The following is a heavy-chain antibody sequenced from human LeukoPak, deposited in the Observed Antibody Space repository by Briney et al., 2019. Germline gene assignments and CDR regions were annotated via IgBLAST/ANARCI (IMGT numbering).Heavy chain of an antibody. Sequence: TGGSLRLSCADSGFTFSSYWMHWVRQAPGKGLVWISRINSDGSTTNYADYVKGRFTISRDNAKNTLYLQMNSLRAEDTAMYYCARGSAVTGVHWGQGTLVTVSS. CDR1: GFTFSSYW. V-gene: IGHV3-74*01. CDR3: ARGSAVTGVH. J-gene: IGHJ4*02. D-gene: IGHD1-14*01. CDR2: INSDGSTT.